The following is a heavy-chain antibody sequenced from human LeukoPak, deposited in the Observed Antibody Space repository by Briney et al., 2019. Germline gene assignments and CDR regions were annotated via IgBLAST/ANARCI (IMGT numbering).Heavy chain of an antibody. Sequence: GASVKVSCKASGYTFTSYGISWVRQAPGQGLEWMGIINPSGGSTSYAQKFQGRVTMTRDTSTSTVYMELSSLRSEDTAVYYCARDQYSGNWFDPWGQGTLVTVSS. D-gene: IGHD1-26*01. CDR3: ARDQYSGNWFDP. CDR1: GYTFTSYG. V-gene: IGHV1-46*01. CDR2: INPSGGST. J-gene: IGHJ5*02.